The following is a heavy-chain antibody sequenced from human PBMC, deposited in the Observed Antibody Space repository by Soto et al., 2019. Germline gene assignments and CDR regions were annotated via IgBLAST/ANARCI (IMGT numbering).Heavy chain of an antibody. CDR1: GGSISNNYW. V-gene: IGHV4-4*02. D-gene: IGHD3-3*01. Sequence: SETLSLTCGVSGGSISNNYWWTWVRQSPGKGLEWIGEIYHSGTTNYNPSLKSQVTISVDMSKNHFSLKLSSVTAADTAVYYCARSSHGQYDFWSRYSASHWFDPWGHGTLVTVSS. CDR3: ARSSHGQYDFWSRYSASHWFDP. CDR2: IYHSGTT. J-gene: IGHJ5*02.